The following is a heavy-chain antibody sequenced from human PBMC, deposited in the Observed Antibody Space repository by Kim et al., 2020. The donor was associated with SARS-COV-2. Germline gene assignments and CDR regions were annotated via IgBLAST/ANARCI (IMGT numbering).Heavy chain of an antibody. D-gene: IGHD2-2*01. J-gene: IGHJ6*03. V-gene: IGHV4-59*01. CDR3: ARGGIVVRTGGYMDV. Sequence: SETLSLTCTVSGGSISSYYWSWIRQPPGKGLEWIGYIYYSGSTNYNPSLKSRVTISVDTSKNQFSLKLSSVTAADTAVYYCARGGIVVRTGGYMDVWGKGTTVTVSS. CDR1: GGSISSYY. CDR2: IYYSGST.